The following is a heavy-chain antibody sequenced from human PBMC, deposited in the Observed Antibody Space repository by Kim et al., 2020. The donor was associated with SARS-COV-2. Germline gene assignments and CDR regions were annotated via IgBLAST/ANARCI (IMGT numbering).Heavy chain of an antibody. V-gene: IGHV3-74*03. CDR3: ERDRPHNAFDI. J-gene: IGHJ3*02. Sequence: YADSVKGRVSFSTDNIKNTVYLQLSSLRADETAMYYCERDRPHNAFDIWGQGTMVTVSS.